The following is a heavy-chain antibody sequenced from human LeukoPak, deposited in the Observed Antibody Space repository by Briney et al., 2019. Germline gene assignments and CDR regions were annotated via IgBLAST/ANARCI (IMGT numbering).Heavy chain of an antibody. D-gene: IGHD3-3*01. CDR1: GGSFSGYY. J-gene: IGHJ4*02. Sequence: SETLSLTCAVYGGSFSGYYWSWIRQPPGKGLEWIGVINHSGSTNYNPSLKSRVTISVDTSKNQFSLKLSSVTAADTAVYYCARERRTSPRRGYPYDFWSGYPDYWGQGTLVTVSS. CDR3: ARERRTSPRRGYPYDFWSGYPDY. CDR2: INHSGST. V-gene: IGHV4-34*01.